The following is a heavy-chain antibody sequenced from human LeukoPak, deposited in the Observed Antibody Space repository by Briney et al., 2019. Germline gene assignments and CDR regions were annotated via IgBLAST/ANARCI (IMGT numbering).Heavy chain of an antibody. CDR2: ISDSGSNV. D-gene: IGHD6-6*01. Sequence: GGSLRLSCAASGFTFSNYNMDWVRQAPGKGLEWVSSISDSGSNVYSTDSVKGRFTISRDNAKNSLYLQMNSLRAEDTAVYYCAKEGRSSTPGYWGQGTLVTVSS. CDR3: AKEGRSSTPGY. J-gene: IGHJ4*02. V-gene: IGHV3-21*01. CDR1: GFTFSNYN.